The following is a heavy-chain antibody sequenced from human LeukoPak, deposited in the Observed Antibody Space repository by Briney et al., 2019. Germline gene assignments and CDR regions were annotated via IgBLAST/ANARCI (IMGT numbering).Heavy chain of an antibody. V-gene: IGHV1-18*01. Sequence: GASVKVSCKASCYTFTSYGISWVRQAPGQGLEWMGWINAYNGNTKHAQKLQGRVTMTTDTSTSTAYMELRSLRSDDTAVYCCARRITVTWFDPWGQGTLVTVSS. CDR1: CYTFTSYG. D-gene: IGHD4-17*01. CDR2: INAYNGNT. J-gene: IGHJ5*02. CDR3: ARRITVTWFDP.